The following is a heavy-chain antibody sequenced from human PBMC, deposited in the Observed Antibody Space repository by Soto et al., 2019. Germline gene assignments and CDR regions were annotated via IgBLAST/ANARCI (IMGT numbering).Heavy chain of an antibody. D-gene: IGHD3-10*01. Sequence: QVQLVQSGAEVKKPGASVKVSCKASGYTFTSYYMHWVRQAPGQGLEWMGIINPSGGSTSYAQKFQGRVTMTRDTSTSTVYMELSSLRSEDTAVYYCARDLGETGITMVRGVITSYYYYGMDVWGQGTTVTVSS. CDR2: INPSGGST. CDR3: ARDLGETGITMVRGVITSYYYYGMDV. J-gene: IGHJ6*02. V-gene: IGHV1-46*01. CDR1: GYTFTSYY.